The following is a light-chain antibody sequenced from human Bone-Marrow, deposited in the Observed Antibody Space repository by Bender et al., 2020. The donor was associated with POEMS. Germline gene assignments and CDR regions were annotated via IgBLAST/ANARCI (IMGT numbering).Light chain of an antibody. Sequence: SYDLTQPPSVSVSPGQTATITCSADKLGDRYTSWYQKKPGQPPVLVIFQDRQRPPEIPERFSGSNSGNTATLTITGAQAVDEADYYCQAWDSTAAVFGSGTTVTVL. CDR2: QDR. V-gene: IGLV3-1*01. J-gene: IGLJ1*01. CDR1: KLGDRY. CDR3: QAWDSTAAV.